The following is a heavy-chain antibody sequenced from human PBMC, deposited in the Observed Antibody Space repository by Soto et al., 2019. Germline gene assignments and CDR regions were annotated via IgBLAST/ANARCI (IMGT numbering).Heavy chain of an antibody. V-gene: IGHV4-39*01. CDR2: VHYSGST. CDR1: GGSIRSNIYY. CDR3: ASLRWLQSQDYYYYYGMDV. Sequence: TSETLSLTCSVSGGSIRSNIYYWGWIRQPPGKGLEWIATVHYSGSTYYTPSLKSRVTISADTSKNQFSLKLSSVTAADTAVYYCASLRWLQSQDYYYYYGMDVWGQGTTVTVSS. J-gene: IGHJ6*02. D-gene: IGHD5-12*01.